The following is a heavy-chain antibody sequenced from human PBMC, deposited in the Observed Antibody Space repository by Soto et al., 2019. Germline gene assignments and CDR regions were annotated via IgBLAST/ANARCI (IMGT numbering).Heavy chain of an antibody. J-gene: IGHJ4*02. V-gene: IGHV4-34*01. Sequence: SETLSLTCAVYGGSFSGYYWSWIRQPPGKGLEWIGEINHSGSTNYNPSLKSRVTISVDTSKNQFSLKLSSVTAADTAVYYCARGPPKDFWSGPPTPLDYWGQGTLVTVSS. CDR1: GGSFSGYY. CDR3: ARGPPKDFWSGPPTPLDY. D-gene: IGHD3-3*01. CDR2: INHSGST.